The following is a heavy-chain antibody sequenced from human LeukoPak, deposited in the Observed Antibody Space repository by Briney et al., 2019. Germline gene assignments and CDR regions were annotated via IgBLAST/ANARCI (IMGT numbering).Heavy chain of an antibody. CDR1: GFTFSSYW. D-gene: IGHD1-26*01. CDR2: ITSSSSYI. Sequence: PGGSLRLSCAASGFTFSSYWMSWVRQAPGKGLEWVSSITSSSSYIYYADSVKGRFTISRDNATNSLYLQMDSLRVEDTAEYYCARDPYSGNYGAYYYYYMDVWGKGTTVTVSS. V-gene: IGHV3-21*06. CDR3: ARDPYSGNYGAYYYYYMDV. J-gene: IGHJ6*03.